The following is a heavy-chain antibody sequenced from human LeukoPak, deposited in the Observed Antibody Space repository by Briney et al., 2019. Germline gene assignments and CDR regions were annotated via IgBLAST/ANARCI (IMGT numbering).Heavy chain of an antibody. V-gene: IGHV3-48*01. CDR2: ISSSSSTI. J-gene: IGHJ4*02. Sequence: PGGSLRLSCAASGFTFSSYAMSWVRQAPGKGLEWVSYISSSSSTIYYADSVKGRFTISRDNAKNSLYLQMNSLRAEDTAVYYCASSSHYDFWSGYYSQFDYWGQGTLVTVSS. CDR3: ASSSHYDFWSGYYSQFDY. D-gene: IGHD3-3*01. CDR1: GFTFSSYA.